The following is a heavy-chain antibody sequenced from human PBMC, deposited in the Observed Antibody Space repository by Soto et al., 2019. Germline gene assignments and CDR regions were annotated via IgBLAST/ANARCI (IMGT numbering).Heavy chain of an antibody. J-gene: IGHJ4*02. CDR1: GYRFSFYW. V-gene: IGHV5-51*01. CDR3: ARPAGDGLFYFDY. CDR2: IYPVDSDT. Sequence: EARKISCKGSGYRFSFYWITWVRQMPGKGLEWMGVIYPVDSDTRYSPSFQGQVTISVDKSMNTAYLQWSSLQASDTGIYYCARPAGDGLFYFDYWGQGTPVTVS. D-gene: IGHD4-17*01.